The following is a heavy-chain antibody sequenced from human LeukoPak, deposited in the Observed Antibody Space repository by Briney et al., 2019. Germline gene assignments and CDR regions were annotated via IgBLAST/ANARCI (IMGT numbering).Heavy chain of an antibody. CDR3: AKLKQQLVSSYYYYGMDV. D-gene: IGHD6-13*01. CDR1: GFTFSSYA. J-gene: IGHJ6*02. V-gene: IGHV3-23*01. CDR2: ISGSGGST. Sequence: GGSLRPSCAASGFTFSSYAMSWVRQAPGKGLEWVSAISGSGGSTYYADSVKGRFTISRDNSKNTLYLQMNSLRAEDTAVYYCAKLKQQLVSSYYYYGMDVWGQGTTVTVSS.